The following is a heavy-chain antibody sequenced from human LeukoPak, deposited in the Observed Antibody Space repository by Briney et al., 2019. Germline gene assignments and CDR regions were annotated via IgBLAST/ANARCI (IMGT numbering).Heavy chain of an antibody. CDR3: ARDRTRSTSYYGMDV. J-gene: IGHJ6*02. D-gene: IGHD3-10*01. V-gene: IGHV3-11*05. CDR2: ISSSSTYT. CDR1: GFTFSDYY. Sequence: GGSLRLSCAASGFTFSDYYMSWIRQAPGKGLEWVSYISSSSTYTNYADSVKGRFTISRDNAKNSLYLQMNSLRAEDTAGYYCARDRTRSTSYYGMDVWGQGTTVTVSS.